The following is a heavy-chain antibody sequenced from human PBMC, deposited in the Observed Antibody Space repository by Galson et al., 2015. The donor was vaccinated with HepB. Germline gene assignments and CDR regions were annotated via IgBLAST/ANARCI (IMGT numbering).Heavy chain of an antibody. V-gene: IGHV3-23*01. D-gene: IGHD5-18*01. Sequence: SLRLSGAASGFAFDTHALSWVRQAPGRGLEGISGITGKGDSTFYADSVKGRFTVSKDNSNNMLYLQMNSLRAEDAGLYFCAKGYGLFDSWGQGILVTVSS. J-gene: IGHJ5*01. CDR3: AKGYGLFDS. CDR2: ITGKGDST. CDR1: GFAFDTHA.